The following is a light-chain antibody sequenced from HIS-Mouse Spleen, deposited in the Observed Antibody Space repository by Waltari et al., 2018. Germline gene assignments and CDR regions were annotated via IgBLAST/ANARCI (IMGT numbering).Light chain of an antibody. CDR3: QQYNNWPRT. CDR2: GAS. Sequence: EIVMTQSPATLSVSPGERATLSCRASQSVSSNLAWYQQKPGQAPRTLIYGASTRATGIPARFSGSGSGTEFTLTISSMQSEDFAVYYCQQYNNWPRTFGQGTKVEIK. V-gene: IGKV3-15*01. J-gene: IGKJ1*01. CDR1: QSVSSN.